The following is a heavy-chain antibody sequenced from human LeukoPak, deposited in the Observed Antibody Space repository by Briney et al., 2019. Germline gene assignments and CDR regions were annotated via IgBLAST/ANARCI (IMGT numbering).Heavy chain of an antibody. CDR2: ISAYNGNT. J-gene: IGHJ6*02. CDR1: GYTFTIYG. D-gene: IGHD1-26*01. CDR3: ARESGSYSVYYYYYGMDV. Sequence: GASVTVSFKASGYTFTIYGTSWVRQAPGQGREWMGWISAYNGNTNYAQKLQGRVTMTTDTSTSTAYMELRSLRSDDTAVYYCARESGSYSVYYYYYGMDVWGQGTTVTVSS. V-gene: IGHV1-18*01.